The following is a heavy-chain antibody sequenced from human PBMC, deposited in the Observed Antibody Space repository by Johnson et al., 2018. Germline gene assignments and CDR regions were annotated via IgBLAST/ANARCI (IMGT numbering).Heavy chain of an antibody. Sequence: QVQLVQAGAEVKKPGASVKVSCKASGYTFTSYYMHWVRQAPGQGLEWMGIINPSGGSTSYAQKFQGRVTMTRDTSTSTVYMELSSLRSEDTAVYYCAKSDYYDSSGYPTIGAFDIWGQGTMVTVSS. CDR3: AKSDYYDSSGYPTIGAFDI. CDR1: GYTFTSYY. D-gene: IGHD3-22*01. CDR2: INPSGGST. J-gene: IGHJ3*02. V-gene: IGHV1-46*01.